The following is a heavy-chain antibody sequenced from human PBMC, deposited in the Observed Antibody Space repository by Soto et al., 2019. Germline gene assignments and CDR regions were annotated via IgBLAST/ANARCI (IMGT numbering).Heavy chain of an antibody. D-gene: IGHD6-19*01. CDR1: GFSFVSYW. CDR3: VRDFRGAVAGSEFDH. V-gene: IGHV3-74*01. Sequence: EVQLAESGGGLVLTGGSLRLSCAASGFSFVSYWMHWVRQVPGEGLAWVSRINGNADNSDYADSEKGRFTISRDNAMNRMNMQMDSLRGDDTGVDYGVRDFRGAVAGSEFDHWGQGNLVTVSS. CDR2: INGNADNS. J-gene: IGHJ4*02.